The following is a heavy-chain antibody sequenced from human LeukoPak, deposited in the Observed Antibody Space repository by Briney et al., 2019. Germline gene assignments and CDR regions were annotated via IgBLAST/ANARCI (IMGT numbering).Heavy chain of an antibody. CDR1: EFSVGSNY. J-gene: IGHJ4*02. CDR3: AKAPVTTCRGAFCYPFDY. Sequence: GGSLRLSCAASEFSVGSNYMTWVRQAPGKGLEWVSLIYSGGSTYYADSVKGRFTISRDNSKNTLFLQMNRLRPEDAAVYYCAKAPVTTCRGAFCYPFDYWGLGTLVTVSS. CDR2: IYSGGST. V-gene: IGHV3-66*01. D-gene: IGHD2-15*01.